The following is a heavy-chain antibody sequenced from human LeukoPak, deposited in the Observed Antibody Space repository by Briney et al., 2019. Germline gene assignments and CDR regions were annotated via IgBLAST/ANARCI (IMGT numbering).Heavy chain of an antibody. V-gene: IGHV3-23*01. Sequence: WGSLRLLCSASGFTFWSLSMGWVRQASGEGLEWGSAICGSGGSTYHADSVKGRFTISRDNSKNTLYLQMNSLRAEDTAVYYCAKDSPQYSSSPGYGMDVRGQGTTVTVSS. CDR3: AKDSPQYSSSPGYGMDV. CDR1: GFTFWSLS. CDR2: ICGSGGST. D-gene: IGHD6-13*01. J-gene: IGHJ6*02.